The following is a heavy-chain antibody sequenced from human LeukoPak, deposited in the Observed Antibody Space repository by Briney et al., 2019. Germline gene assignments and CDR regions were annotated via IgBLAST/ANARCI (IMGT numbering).Heavy chain of an antibody. V-gene: IGHV3-30*04. Sequence: GRSQRLSCAASGFTFSSYAMHWVRQAPGKGLGWVAVISYDGSNKYYADSVKGRFTISRDNSKNTLYLQMNSLRAEDTAVYYCARDPVTAMVTYYYYYGMDVWGQGTTVTVSS. CDR1: GFTFSSYA. J-gene: IGHJ6*02. CDR2: ISYDGSNK. D-gene: IGHD5-18*01. CDR3: ARDPVTAMVTYYYYYGMDV.